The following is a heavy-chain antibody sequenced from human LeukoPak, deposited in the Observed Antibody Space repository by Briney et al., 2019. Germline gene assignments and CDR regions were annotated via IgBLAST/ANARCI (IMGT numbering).Heavy chain of an antibody. V-gene: IGHV4-39*01. Sequence: SETLSLTCTVSGGSISSSSYYWGWIRQRPGKGLEWIGSIYYSGSTYYNPSLKSRVTISVDTSKNQFSLELSSVTAADTAVYYCARLVGLRYFDWLLYHYWGQGTLVTVSS. CDR1: GGSISSSSYY. CDR2: IYYSGST. D-gene: IGHD3-9*01. CDR3: ARLVGLRYFDWLLYHY. J-gene: IGHJ4*02.